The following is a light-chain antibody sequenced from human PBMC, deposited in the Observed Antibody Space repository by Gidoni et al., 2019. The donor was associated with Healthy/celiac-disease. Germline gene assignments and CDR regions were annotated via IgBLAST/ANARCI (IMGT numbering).Light chain of an antibody. CDR2: GAS. Sequence: ASQSVSSSYLAWYQQKPGQAPRLLIYGASSRATGIPDRFSGSGSGTDFTLTISRLEPEDFAVYYCQQYGSSPLTFGGGTKVEIK. J-gene: IGKJ4*01. V-gene: IGKV3-20*01. CDR3: QQYGSSPLT. CDR1: QSVSSSY.